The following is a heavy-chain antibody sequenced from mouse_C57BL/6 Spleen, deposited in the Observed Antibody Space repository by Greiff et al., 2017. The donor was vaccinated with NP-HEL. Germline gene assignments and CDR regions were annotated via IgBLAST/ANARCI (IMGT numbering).Heavy chain of an antibody. J-gene: IGHJ2*01. D-gene: IGHD6-1*01. CDR3: ARGRQPQHDFDY. Sequence: DVMLVESGGGLVKPGGSLKLSCAASGFSFSSYAMSWVRQTPEKRLEWVATISGGGSYTYYPDNVKGRFTISRDNSKSNLFLQMNHLKSEDTAMYYCARGRQPQHDFDYWGQGTTLTVSS. V-gene: IGHV5-4*03. CDR2: ISGGGSYT. CDR1: GFSFSSYA.